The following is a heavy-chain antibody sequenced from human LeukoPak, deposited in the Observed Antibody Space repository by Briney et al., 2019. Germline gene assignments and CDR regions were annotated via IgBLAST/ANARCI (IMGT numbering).Heavy chain of an antibody. Sequence: GGSLRLSCAASGFTFSDYYMSWIRQAPGKGLEWISYISSSGTTIYYADSVKGRFTISRDNAKNSLYLQMNSLRAEDTAVYYCARGRYYDSSGYVDYWGQGTLVTVSS. CDR3: ARGRYYDSSGYVDY. CDR2: ISSSGTTI. V-gene: IGHV3-11*01. D-gene: IGHD3-22*01. CDR1: GFTFSDYY. J-gene: IGHJ4*02.